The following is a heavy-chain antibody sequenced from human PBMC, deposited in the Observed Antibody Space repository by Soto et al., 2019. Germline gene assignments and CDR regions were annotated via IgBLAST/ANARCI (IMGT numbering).Heavy chain of an antibody. CDR1: GGSISSGGYY. D-gene: IGHD5-12*01. Sequence: LSLTCTVSGGSISSGGYYWSWIRQHPGKGLEWIGYIYYSGSTYYNPSLKSRVTISVDTSKNQFSLKLSSVTAADTAVYYCARDRAKRERWLQSTFYYGMDVWGQGTTVTVSS. J-gene: IGHJ6*02. CDR3: ARDRAKRERWLQSTFYYGMDV. CDR2: IYYSGST. V-gene: IGHV4-31*03.